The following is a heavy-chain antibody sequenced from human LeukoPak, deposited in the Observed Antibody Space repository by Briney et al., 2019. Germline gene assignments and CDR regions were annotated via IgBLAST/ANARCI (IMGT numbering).Heavy chain of an antibody. CDR2: IVVGSGNT. V-gene: IGHV1-58*02. D-gene: IGHD5-12*01. J-gene: IGHJ4*02. CDR3: AAAYSGYDLGDY. CDR1: GFTFTSSA. Sequence: ASVKVSCKASGFTFTSSAMQWVRQARGQRLEWIGWIVVGSGNTNYAQKFQERVTITGDMSTSTAYMELSSLRSEDTAVYYCAAAYSGYDLGDYWGQGTLVTVSS.